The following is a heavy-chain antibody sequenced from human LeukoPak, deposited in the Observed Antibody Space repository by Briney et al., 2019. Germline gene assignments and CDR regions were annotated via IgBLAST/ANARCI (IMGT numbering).Heavy chain of an antibody. CDR3: ARAQYSSSSYYYMDV. V-gene: IGHV3-48*03. CDR1: GFTFSSYE. J-gene: IGHJ6*03. CDR2: ISSSGSTI. Sequence: GGSLRLSCAASGFTFSSYEMNWVRQAPGKGLEWVSYISSSGSTIYYADSVKGRFTISRDNSKNTLYLQMNSLRAEDTAVYYFARAQYSSSSYYYMDVWGKGTTVTVSS. D-gene: IGHD6-6*01.